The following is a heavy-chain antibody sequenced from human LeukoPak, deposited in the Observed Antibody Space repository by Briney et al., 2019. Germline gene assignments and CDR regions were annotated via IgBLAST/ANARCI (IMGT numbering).Heavy chain of an antibody. V-gene: IGHV1-18*01. D-gene: IGHD2-2*01. Sequence: ASVKVSCKASGYTFTSYGISWVRQAPGQGLEWMGWISAYNGNTNYAQKLQGRVTMTTDTSTSTAYMELRSLRSDDTAVYYCARDWGGYCSSTSCYEVVHWGQGTLVTVSS. CDR1: GYTFTSYG. CDR2: ISAYNGNT. J-gene: IGHJ4*01. CDR3: ARDWGGYCSSTSCYEVVH.